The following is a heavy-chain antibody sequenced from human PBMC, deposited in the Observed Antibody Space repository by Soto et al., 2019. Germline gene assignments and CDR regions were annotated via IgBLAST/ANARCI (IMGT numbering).Heavy chain of an antibody. V-gene: IGHV4-30-4*01. CDR2: IYYSGST. CDR3: ARVRYSDNSGVDY. J-gene: IGHJ4*02. CDR1: GGSIRRDDSY. Sequence: QVQLQESGPGLVKPSQTLSLTCTVSGGSIRRDDSYWTWIRQPPGKGLEWIGYIYYSGSTYYNPSLKSRVTISADTSKNQFSLNLSSVTVADTAVYYCARVRYSDNSGVDYWGQGTLVTVSS. D-gene: IGHD3-22*01.